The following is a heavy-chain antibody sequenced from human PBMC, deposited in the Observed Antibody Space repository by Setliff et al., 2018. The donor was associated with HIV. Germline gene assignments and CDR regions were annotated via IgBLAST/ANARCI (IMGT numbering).Heavy chain of an antibody. J-gene: IGHJ4*02. D-gene: IGHD4-4*01. Sequence: QPGGSLRLSCAASGFTFSNSGMHWVRQAPGKGLEWVANIKQDGSERSYVDSVKGRFTISRDNAKNSLYLQMNSLRAEDTAVYYCAQITVMGYWGQGTLVTVSS. CDR3: AQITVMGY. CDR1: GFTFSNSG. V-gene: IGHV3-7*01. CDR2: IKQDGSER.